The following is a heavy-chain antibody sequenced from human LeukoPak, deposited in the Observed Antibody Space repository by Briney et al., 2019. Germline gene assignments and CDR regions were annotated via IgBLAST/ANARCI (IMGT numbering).Heavy chain of an antibody. CDR1: GYTFTSHG. CDR2: ISGNNGKT. CDR3: ARATLSDYYFNY. Sequence: GASVKVSCKASGYTFTSHGISWVRQAPGQGLEWMGWISGNNGKTNYAQKLQDRVTMTTDTSTSTAYMELGSLRSDDTAVYFCARATLSDYYFNYWGQGTLVTVSS. V-gene: IGHV1-18*01. J-gene: IGHJ4*02.